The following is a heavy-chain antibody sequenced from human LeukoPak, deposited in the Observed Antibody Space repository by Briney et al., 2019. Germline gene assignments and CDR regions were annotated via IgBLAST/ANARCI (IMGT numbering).Heavy chain of an antibody. Sequence: GGSLRLSCAASGFTFNNYAMSWVRQAPGKGLEWVSAISGRGGSTYYADSVKGRFTISRDNSKNTLYLQMNSLRAEDTALYYCVGGLGPHDYWGQGTLVTVSS. CDR3: VGGLGPHDY. CDR2: ISGRGGST. CDR1: GFTFNNYA. V-gene: IGHV3-23*01. D-gene: IGHD1-26*01. J-gene: IGHJ4*02.